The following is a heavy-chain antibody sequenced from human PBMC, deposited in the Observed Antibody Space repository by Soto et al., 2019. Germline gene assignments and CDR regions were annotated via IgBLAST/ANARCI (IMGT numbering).Heavy chain of an antibody. D-gene: IGHD1-26*01. CDR2: IWYDGSNK. Sequence: GGSLRLSCAASGFTFSSYGMHWVRQAPGKGLEWVAVIWYDGSNKYYADSVKGRFTISRDNSKNTLYLQMNSLRAEDTAVYYCAREAPMSGSYHALDIWGQGTMVTVSS. V-gene: IGHV3-33*01. J-gene: IGHJ3*02. CDR1: GFTFSSYG. CDR3: AREAPMSGSYHALDI.